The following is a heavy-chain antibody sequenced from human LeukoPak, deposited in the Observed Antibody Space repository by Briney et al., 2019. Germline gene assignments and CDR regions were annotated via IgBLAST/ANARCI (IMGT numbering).Heavy chain of an antibody. J-gene: IGHJ4*02. D-gene: IGHD6-19*01. Sequence: GGSLRLSCAASGFTFSSYSMSWIRQAPGKGLEWVSSISSSSSYIYYADSVKGRFTISRDNAKNSLYLQMNSLRAEDTAVYYCARVGSLAVAGTGGYWGQGTLVTVSS. CDR2: ISSSSSYI. CDR3: ARVGSLAVAGTGGY. CDR1: GFTFSSYS. V-gene: IGHV3-21*01.